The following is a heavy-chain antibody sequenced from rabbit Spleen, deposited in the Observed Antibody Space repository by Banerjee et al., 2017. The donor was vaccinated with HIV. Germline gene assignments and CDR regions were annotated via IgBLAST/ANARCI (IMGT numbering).Heavy chain of an antibody. CDR3: GREVAAKFNL. J-gene: IGHJ4*01. CDR1: GFDFSSYG. V-gene: IGHV1S7*01. Sequence: QLVESGGGLVQPGGSLKLSCKASGFDFSSYGVSWVRQAPGKGLEWIGYIDPVLGITYYANRVNGRFTISSHNAQNTRCLQRNSLTAADTATYFCGREVAAKFNLWGQGTLVTFS. D-gene: IGHD4-1*01. CDR2: IDPVLGIT.